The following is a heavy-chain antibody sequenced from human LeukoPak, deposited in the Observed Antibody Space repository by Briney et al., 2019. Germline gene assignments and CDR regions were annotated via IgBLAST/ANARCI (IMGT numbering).Heavy chain of an antibody. D-gene: IGHD3-3*01. Sequence: GASVNVSCTASGYTFTSYAIHWVRQAPGQRLEWMGWINAGNGNTKYSQKFQGRVTITRDTSASTAYMELSSLRSEDTAVYYCARDPLYDFWSGSIDYWGQGTLATVSS. CDR3: ARDPLYDFWSGSIDY. CDR2: INAGNGNT. V-gene: IGHV1-3*01. J-gene: IGHJ4*02. CDR1: GYTFTSYA.